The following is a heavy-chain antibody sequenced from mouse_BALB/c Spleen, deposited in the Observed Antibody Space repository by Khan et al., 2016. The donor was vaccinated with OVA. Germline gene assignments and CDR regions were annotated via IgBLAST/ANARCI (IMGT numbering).Heavy chain of an antibody. D-gene: IGHD2-2*01. V-gene: IGHV1-19*01. J-gene: IGHJ3*01. Sequence: VQLKQSGPDLVKPGASVKMSCKASGSSFTAYYINWVKLSQGKGLESIGRRNPNTGNTHYNQKFKVNALLIVDTSSSTAYMELRSLTSEDSAVYYCTRGYDFFAHWGQGTLVTVSA. CDR3: TRGYDFFAH. CDR2: RNPNTGNT. CDR1: GSSFTAYY.